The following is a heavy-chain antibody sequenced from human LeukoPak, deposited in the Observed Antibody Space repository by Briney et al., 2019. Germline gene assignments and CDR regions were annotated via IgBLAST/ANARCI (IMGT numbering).Heavy chain of an antibody. CDR2: IYHSGST. D-gene: IGHD3-3*01. J-gene: IGHJ3*02. V-gene: IGHV4-38-2*02. CDR1: GYSISSGYY. Sequence: PSETLSLTCTVSGYSISSGYYWGWIRQPPGKGREGIGSIYHSGSTYYNPSLKRRVTISVDTSKNQFSLKLSSVTAADTAVYYCARGRITIFGVVRRGAFDIWGKGTMVTVSS. CDR3: ARGRITIFGVVRRGAFDI.